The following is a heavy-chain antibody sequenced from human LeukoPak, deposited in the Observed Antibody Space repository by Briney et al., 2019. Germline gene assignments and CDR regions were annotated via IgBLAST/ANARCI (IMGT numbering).Heavy chain of an antibody. CDR2: INHSGST. CDR3: ARGRRTYYYGSGPTGDV. CDR1: GGSFSGYY. Sequence: SETLSLTCAVYGGSFSGYYWSWIRQPPGKGLEWIGEINHSGSTNYNPSLKSRVTISVDTSKNQFSLKLSSVTAADTAVYYCARGRRTYYYGSGPTGDVWGQGTTVTVSS. J-gene: IGHJ6*02. D-gene: IGHD3-10*01. V-gene: IGHV4-34*01.